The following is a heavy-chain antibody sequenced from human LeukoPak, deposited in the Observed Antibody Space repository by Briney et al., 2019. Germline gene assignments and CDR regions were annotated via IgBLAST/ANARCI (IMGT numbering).Heavy chain of an antibody. D-gene: IGHD6-19*01. J-gene: IGHJ4*02. CDR3: ARDSSGWTYKDY. CDR1: GGSISSGDYY. V-gene: IGHV4-30-4*08. CDR2: IYYSGST. Sequence: PSETLSLTCTVSGGSISSGDYYWSWIRQPPGKGLEWIGYIYYSGSTYYNPSLKSRVTISVDTSKNQFSLKLSSVTAADTAVYYCARDSSGWTYKDYWGQGTLVTVSS.